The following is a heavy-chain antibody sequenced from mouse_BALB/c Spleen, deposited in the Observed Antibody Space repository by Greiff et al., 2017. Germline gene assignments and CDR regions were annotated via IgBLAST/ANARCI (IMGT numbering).Heavy chain of an antibody. CDR1: GFNIKDTY. Sequence: VQLQQSGAELVKPGASVKLSCTASGFNIKDTYMHWVKQRPEQGLEWIGRIDPANGNTKYDPKFQGKATITADTSSNTAYLQLSSLTSEDTAVYYGARTGTGYAMDYWGQGTSVTVSS. D-gene: IGHD4-1*01. V-gene: IGHV14-3*02. J-gene: IGHJ4*01. CDR3: ARTGTGYAMDY. CDR2: IDPANGNT.